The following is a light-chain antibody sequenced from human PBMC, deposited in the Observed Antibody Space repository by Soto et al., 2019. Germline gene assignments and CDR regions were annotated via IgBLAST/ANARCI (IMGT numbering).Light chain of an antibody. CDR1: QSINNY. J-gene: IGKJ5*01. CDR3: QQSYDSLPIT. Sequence: DIQMTQSPSSLSASVGDRVTITCRASQSINNYLNWYQQKPGKAPKLLIFAAFNLQSGVPSRFSGSGSGTDFTLTIDSLQPEDFATYYCQQSYDSLPITFGQGTRVEIK. V-gene: IGKV1-39*01. CDR2: AAF.